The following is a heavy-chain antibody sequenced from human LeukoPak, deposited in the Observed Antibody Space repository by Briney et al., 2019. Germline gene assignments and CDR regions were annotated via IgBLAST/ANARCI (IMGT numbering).Heavy chain of an antibody. CDR1: GFTFDDYA. V-gene: IGHV3-9*01. CDR3: AKDREYDILTGYPGFDY. D-gene: IGHD3-9*01. J-gene: IGHJ4*02. CDR2: ISWNSGSI. Sequence: PGRSLRLSCAASGFTFDDYAMHWVRQAPGKGLEWVSGISWNSGSIGYADSVKGRFTISRDNAKNSLYLQMNSLRAEDTALYYCAKDREYDILTGYPGFDYWGRGTLVTVSS.